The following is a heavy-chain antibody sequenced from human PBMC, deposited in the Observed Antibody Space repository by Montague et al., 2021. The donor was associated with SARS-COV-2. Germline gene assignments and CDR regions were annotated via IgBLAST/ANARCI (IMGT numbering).Heavy chain of an antibody. CDR3: ARVENYLGAY. CDR1: SDSVSSGKYF. D-gene: IGHD5-24*01. J-gene: IGHJ4*02. Sequence: SETLSLTCTVSSDSVSSGKYFWTWIRQPPGKGLERIGYIFYTGSANYNPSLKSRVTISVDTSNNQFSLKLKSMSAADTAVYYCARVENYLGAYWGQGILVTVSS. CDR2: IFYTGSA. V-gene: IGHV4-61*01.